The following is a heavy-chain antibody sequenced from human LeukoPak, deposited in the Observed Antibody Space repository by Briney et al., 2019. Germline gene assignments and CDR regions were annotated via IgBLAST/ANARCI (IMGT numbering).Heavy chain of an antibody. CDR1: GYTFTSYY. CDR2: INPSGGST. CDR3: ARRAGEYSHTYDY. V-gene: IGHV1-46*01. D-gene: IGHD4-17*01. Sequence: ASVKVSCKASGYTFTSYYMHWVRQAPGEGLEWMGIINPSGGSTSYAQKFQGRVTITADKSTSTAYMELSSLRSEDTAVYYCARRAGEYSHTYDYWGQGTLVTVSS. J-gene: IGHJ4*02.